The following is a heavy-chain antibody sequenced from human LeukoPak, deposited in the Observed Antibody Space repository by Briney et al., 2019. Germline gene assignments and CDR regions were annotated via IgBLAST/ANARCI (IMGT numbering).Heavy chain of an antibody. J-gene: IGHJ6*02. CDR3: VRDVSRRIGMDV. CDR2: ISPVSSYT. CDR1: GFSFNSYT. V-gene: IGHV3-21*01. D-gene: IGHD2/OR15-2a*01. Sequence: GSLRLSCLASGFSFNSYTMNWVREAPGKGLEWVSTISPVSSYTWYAESVKGRFTISRDNPKNSLYLQMDSLRAEDTAVYYCVRDVSRRIGMDVWGQGTTVTVFS.